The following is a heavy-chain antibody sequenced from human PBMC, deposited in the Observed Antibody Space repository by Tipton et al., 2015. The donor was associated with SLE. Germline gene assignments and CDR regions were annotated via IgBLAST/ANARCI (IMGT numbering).Heavy chain of an antibody. Sequence: GLVKPSQTLSLTCAISGDSVSGNSAAWNWIRQPPSRGLEWLGRTYYRSKWYNDYAVSVKSRITINPDTSKNQFSLQLNSVTPEDTAVYYCARDLGDSTGYYFGAFDIWGRGTMVTVSS. CDR3: ARDLGDSTGYYFGAFDI. V-gene: IGHV6-1*01. CDR1: GDSVSGNSAA. CDR2: TYYRSKWYN. J-gene: IGHJ3*02. D-gene: IGHD3-22*01.